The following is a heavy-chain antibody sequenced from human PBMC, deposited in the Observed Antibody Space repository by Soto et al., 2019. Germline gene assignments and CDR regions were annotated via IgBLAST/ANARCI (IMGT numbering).Heavy chain of an antibody. Sequence: KPSETLSLTCTVSGGSISSSSYYWGWIRQPPGKGLEWIGSIYYSGSTYYNPSLKSRVTISVDTSKNQFSLKLSSVTAADTAVYYCARHRTGTTYYYGMDVWGQGTTVTVSS. CDR2: IYYSGST. CDR3: ARHRTGTTYYYGMDV. CDR1: GGSISSSSYY. J-gene: IGHJ6*02. V-gene: IGHV4-39*01. D-gene: IGHD1-7*01.